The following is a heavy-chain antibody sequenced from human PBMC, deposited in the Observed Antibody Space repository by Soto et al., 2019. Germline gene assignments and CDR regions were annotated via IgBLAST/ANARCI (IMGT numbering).Heavy chain of an antibody. CDR1: GGSFSGYY. CDR3: AKGLGDYYFGLDV. V-gene: IGHV4-34*01. CDR2: ISDSGRT. Sequence: PSETLSLTCEVYGGSFSGYYWSWIRQSPGKGLEWIGEISDSGRTKYTSSLKSRVTISLDRSKNQLSLKMSSVTAADTATYYCAKGLGDYYFGLDVWGQGTTVTVSS. J-gene: IGHJ6*02.